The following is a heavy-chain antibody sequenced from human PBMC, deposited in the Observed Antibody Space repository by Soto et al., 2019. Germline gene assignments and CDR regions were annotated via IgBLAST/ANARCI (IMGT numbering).Heavy chain of an antibody. V-gene: IGHV4-34*01. D-gene: IGHD3-3*01. J-gene: IGHJ4*02. Sequence: GKGLEWIGEINHSGSTNYNPSLKSRVTISVDTSKNQFSLKLSSVTAADTAVYYCARHRRRGYYRLSAYWGQGTPVTVSS. CDR3: ARHRRRGYYRLSAY. CDR2: INHSGST.